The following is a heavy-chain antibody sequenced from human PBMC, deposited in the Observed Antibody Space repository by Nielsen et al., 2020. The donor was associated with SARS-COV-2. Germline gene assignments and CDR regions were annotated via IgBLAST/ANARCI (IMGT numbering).Heavy chain of an antibody. D-gene: IGHD2-2*01. V-gene: IGHV4-31*03. CDR3: AIAVVVPAATSYYYYYYMDV. CDR1: GGSISSGGYY. CDR2: IYYSGST. J-gene: IGHJ6*03. Sequence: SETLSLTCTVSGGSISSGGYYWSWIRQHPGKGLEWIGYIYYSGSTYYNPSLKSRVTISVDTSKNQFSLKLSSVTAADTAVYYCAIAVVVPAATSYYYYYYMDVWGKGTTVTVSS.